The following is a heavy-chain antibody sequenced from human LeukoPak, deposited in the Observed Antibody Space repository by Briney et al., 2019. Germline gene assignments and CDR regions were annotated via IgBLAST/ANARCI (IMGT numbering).Heavy chain of an antibody. D-gene: IGHD3-16*02. CDR3: ARDHCDDAACYPFDR. CDR2: VYVGRIT. CDR1: NGSFNYYY. V-gene: IGHV4-4*07. J-gene: IGHJ5*02. Sequence: SSEPLSLTCNVSNGSFNYYYWRWIRQPAGKGLEWIRRVYVGRITNYNPSLKSRVSMSLDTSNRQYSLTLKSVTAADTAIYYCARDHCDDAACYPFDRWGQGTLVTVSS.